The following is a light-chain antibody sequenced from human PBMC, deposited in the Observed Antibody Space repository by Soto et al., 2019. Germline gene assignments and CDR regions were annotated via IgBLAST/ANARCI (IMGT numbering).Light chain of an antibody. Sequence: QSVLTQPASVSGSPGQSITISCTGTSSDVGSYNFVSWYQQLLGKAPKLMIYEVSNRPSGVSNRFSGSKSGNTASLTISGLQAEDEADYYCSSYTTSSNYVFGSGTKVTVL. V-gene: IGLV2-14*01. CDR3: SSYTTSSNYV. J-gene: IGLJ1*01. CDR1: SSDVGSYNF. CDR2: EVS.